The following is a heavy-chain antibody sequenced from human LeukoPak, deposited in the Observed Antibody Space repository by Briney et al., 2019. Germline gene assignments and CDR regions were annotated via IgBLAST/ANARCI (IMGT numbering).Heavy chain of an antibody. J-gene: IGHJ4*02. D-gene: IGHD5-12*01. CDR1: GFTFSSYA. Sequence: QSGGSLRLSCAASGFTFSSYAMSWVRQAPGKGLEWVSAISGSGGSTYYADSVKGRFTISRDNSKNTLFLQMNSLRAEDTAVYYCAKQSGYYERVFDYWGQGTLVTVSS. CDR3: AKQSGYYERVFDY. CDR2: ISGSGGST. V-gene: IGHV3-23*01.